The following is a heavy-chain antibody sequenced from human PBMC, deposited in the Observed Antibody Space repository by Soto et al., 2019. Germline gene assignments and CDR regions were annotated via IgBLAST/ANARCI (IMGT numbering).Heavy chain of an antibody. J-gene: IGHJ4*02. D-gene: IGHD4-17*01. CDR2: ISISGGTI. CDR1: GFTFSNYE. Sequence: EVQLVESGGGLVQPGGSLRLSCAASGFTFSNYEINWVRQAPGKGLEWVSFISISGGTILYADSVKGRFIMSRDNAKNSVYLQMNSLRAEDTAVYYCARDSNYGGNSGYFDYWGQGTLVTVSS. V-gene: IGHV3-48*03. CDR3: ARDSNYGGNSGYFDY.